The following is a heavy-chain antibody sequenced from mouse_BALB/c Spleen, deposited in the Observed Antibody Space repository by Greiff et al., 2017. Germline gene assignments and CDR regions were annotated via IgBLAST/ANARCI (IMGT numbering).Heavy chain of an antibody. CDR1: GYTFTSYV. Sequence: EVQLQQSGPELVKPGASVKMSCKASGYTFTSYVMHWVKQSHGKSLEWIGRINPYNGDTFYNQKFKGKATLTVDKSSSTAHMELLSLTSEDSAVYYCGRVYYDYDDYWGQGTTLTVSS. J-gene: IGHJ2*01. V-gene: IGHV1-37*01. CDR2: INPYNGDT. D-gene: IGHD2-4*01. CDR3: GRVYYDYDDY.